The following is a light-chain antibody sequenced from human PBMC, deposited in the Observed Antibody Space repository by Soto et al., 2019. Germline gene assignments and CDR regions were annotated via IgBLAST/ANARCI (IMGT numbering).Light chain of an antibody. CDR1: LSIGNF. V-gene: IGKV3-11*01. CDR3: QQRGHWSPT. CDR2: DAS. Sequence: EIVLTQSPATLSLSPGERATLSCRASLSIGNFLAWYQQKPGQPPRLLIYDASNRATGIPGRFSGSGSGTDFTLTISSGEPLDFAFYYCQQRGHWSPTVGPGTKVNIK. J-gene: IGKJ3*01.